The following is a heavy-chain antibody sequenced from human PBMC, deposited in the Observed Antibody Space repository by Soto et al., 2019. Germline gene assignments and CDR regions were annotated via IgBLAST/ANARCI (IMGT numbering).Heavy chain of an antibody. Sequence: GASVKVSCKASCYTFTSYGISCVRQAPEQGLEWMGWISAGNGNTNYSQKLQGRVTITTDTSASTAYMELSSLRSEDTAVYYCASGRPYDSSGYYYGVFDYWGQGTLVTVSS. CDR1: CYTFTSYG. D-gene: IGHD3-22*01. CDR2: ISAGNGNT. V-gene: IGHV1-18*01. J-gene: IGHJ4*02. CDR3: ASGRPYDSSGYYYGVFDY.